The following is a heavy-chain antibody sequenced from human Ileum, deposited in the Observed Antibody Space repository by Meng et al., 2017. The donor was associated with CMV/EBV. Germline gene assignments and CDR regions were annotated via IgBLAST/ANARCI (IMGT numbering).Heavy chain of an antibody. Sequence: GSLRLSCTVSGASISSGDYYWSWIRQPPGKGLEWIGSIFYSGSTYYNPSLKSRVTISVDTSKNQFSLKLSSVTAADTAVYYCARRGLTSAGTEGIDYWGQGTLVTVSS. D-gene: IGHD6-13*01. CDR1: GASISSGDYY. V-gene: IGHV4-39*01. J-gene: IGHJ4*02. CDR2: IFYSGST. CDR3: ARRGLTSAGTEGIDY.